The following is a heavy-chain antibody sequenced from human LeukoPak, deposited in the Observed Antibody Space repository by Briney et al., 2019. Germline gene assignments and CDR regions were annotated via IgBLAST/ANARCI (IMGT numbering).Heavy chain of an antibody. V-gene: IGHV3-9*01. CDR2: ISWNSGSM. Sequence: GGSLRLSCAASGFTFDDYAMHWVRQAPGKGLEWVSGISWNSGSMDYADSVKGRFTISRDNAKNSLYLQMNSLRAEDTAVYYCARGCSSTSCPGNWGQGTLVTVSS. J-gene: IGHJ4*02. D-gene: IGHD2-2*01. CDR3: ARGCSSTSCPGN. CDR1: GFTFDDYA.